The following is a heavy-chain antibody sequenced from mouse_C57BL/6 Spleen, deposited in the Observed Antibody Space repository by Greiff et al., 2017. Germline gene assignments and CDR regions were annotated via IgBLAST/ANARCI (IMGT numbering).Heavy chain of an antibody. J-gene: IGHJ2*01. CDR3: ATRFL. CDR1: GYTFTSYW. CDR2: IDPSDSYT. Sequence: QVQLQQPGAELVKPGASVKLSCKASGYTFTSYWMQWVKQRPGQGLEWIGEIDPSDSYTNYNQKFKGKATLTVDTSSSTAYMQLSSLTSEDSAVYYCATRFLWGQGTTLTVSS. V-gene: IGHV1-50*01.